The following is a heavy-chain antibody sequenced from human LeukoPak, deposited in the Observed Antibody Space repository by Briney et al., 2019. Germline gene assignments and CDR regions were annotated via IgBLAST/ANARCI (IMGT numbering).Heavy chain of an antibody. CDR1: GFTFSNYA. Sequence: PGGSLRLSCAASGFTFSNYAMSWVRQAPGKGLEWVSSISGSAVTTFYADSVRGRFTISRDNSKNTLYLQVNSLRAEDTALYYCAKDPPVSDYYGGDFDYWGQGTLVSVSS. D-gene: IGHD4-23*01. V-gene: IGHV3-23*01. CDR2: ISGSAVTT. J-gene: IGHJ4*02. CDR3: AKDPPVSDYYGGDFDY.